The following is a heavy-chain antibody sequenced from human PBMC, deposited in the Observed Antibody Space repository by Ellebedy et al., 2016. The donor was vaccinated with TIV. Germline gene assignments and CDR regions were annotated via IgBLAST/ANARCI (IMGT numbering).Heavy chain of an antibody. Sequence: GESLKISCAASGFTFSNFWMNWVRQAPGKGLEWVANIKSDGREEYYVDSVKGRFTISRDNAKNSLFLQMNNLRAEDTAVYYGARDRGEGEVLSFFDLWGQGTLVTVS. J-gene: IGHJ4*02. CDR3: ARDRGEGEVLSFFDL. D-gene: IGHD3-10*01. CDR2: IKSDGREE. CDR1: GFTFSNFW. V-gene: IGHV3-7*01.